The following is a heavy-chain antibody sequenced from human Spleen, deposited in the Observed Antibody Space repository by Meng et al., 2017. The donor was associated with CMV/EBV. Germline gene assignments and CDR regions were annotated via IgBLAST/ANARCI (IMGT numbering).Heavy chain of an antibody. CDR2: ISGSGGSS. CDR3: AKRVDSYDSSGSPHYYGMDV. D-gene: IGHD3-22*01. CDR1: GFTFSSYA. Sequence: GESLKISCAASGFTFSSYAMSWVRQAPGKGLEWVSAISGSGGSSYYANSVKGRFTISRDNSRNTLYLQMNSLRAEDTAVYYCAKRVDSYDSSGSPHYYGMDVWGQGTTVTVSS. V-gene: IGHV3-23*01. J-gene: IGHJ6*02.